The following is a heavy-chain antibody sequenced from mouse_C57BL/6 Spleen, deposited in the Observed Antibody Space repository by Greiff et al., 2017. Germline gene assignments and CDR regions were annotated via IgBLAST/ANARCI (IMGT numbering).Heavy chain of an antibody. D-gene: IGHD2-1*01. V-gene: IGHV1-20*01. CDR2: INPYNGDT. CDR1: GFSFTGYF. Sequence: EVKLQESGPELVKPGDSVKISCKASGFSFTGYFMNWVMQSHGKSLEWIGRINPYNGDTFYNQKFKGKATLTVDKSSSTAHMELRSLTSEDSAVYYCARGGGNYEFAYWGQGTLVTVSA. J-gene: IGHJ3*01. CDR3: ARGGGNYEFAY.